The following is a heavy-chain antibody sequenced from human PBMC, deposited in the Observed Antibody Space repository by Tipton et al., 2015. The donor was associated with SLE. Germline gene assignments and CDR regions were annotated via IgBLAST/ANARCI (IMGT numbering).Heavy chain of an antibody. Sequence: SLRLSCAASGFTFSSYEMNWVRQAPGKGLEWVSYISSSGSTIYYADSVKGRFTISRDNAKNSLYLQMNSLRAEDTAVYYCARDGQYYYDTSGYNDAFDIWGQGIMVTVSS. CDR3: ARDGQYYYDTSGYNDAFDI. J-gene: IGHJ3*02. CDR2: ISSSGSTI. CDR1: GFTFSSYE. D-gene: IGHD3-22*01. V-gene: IGHV3-48*03.